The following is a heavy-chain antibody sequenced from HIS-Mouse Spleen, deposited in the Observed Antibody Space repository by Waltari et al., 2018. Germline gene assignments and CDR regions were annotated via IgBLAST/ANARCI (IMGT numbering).Heavy chain of an antibody. D-gene: IGHD6-13*01. CDR2: IYYSGTT. CDR3: AREIPYSSSWYDWYFDL. CDR1: GCSISSSSYY. J-gene: IGHJ2*01. Sequence: QLQLQESGPGLVKPSETLSLTCTVSGCSISSSSYYWGWIRQPPGKGLVWSGWIYYSGTTSCNPSLKSRGTISVDTSKNQFSLKLSSVTAADTAVYYCAREIPYSSSWYDWYFDLWGRGTLVTVSS. V-gene: IGHV4-39*07.